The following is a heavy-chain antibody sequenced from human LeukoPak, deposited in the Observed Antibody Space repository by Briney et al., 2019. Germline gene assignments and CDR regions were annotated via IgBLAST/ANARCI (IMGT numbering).Heavy chain of an antibody. V-gene: IGHV4-4*07. CDR1: GGSISSYY. CDR3: AREGYDYGVYYYYYMDV. J-gene: IGHJ6*03. CDR2: IYTSGST. D-gene: IGHD4-17*01. Sequence: SETLSLTCTVSGGSISSYYWSWIRQPAGKGLEWIGRIYTSGSTNYNPSLKSRVTMSVDTSKNQFSLKLSSVTAADTAVYYCAREGYDYGVYYYYYMDVWGKGTTVTISS.